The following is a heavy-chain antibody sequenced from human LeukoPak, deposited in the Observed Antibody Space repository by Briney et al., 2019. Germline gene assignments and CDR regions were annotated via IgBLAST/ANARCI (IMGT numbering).Heavy chain of an antibody. Sequence: GGSLRLSCAASGFTFSNYAMSWVRQAPGKGLEWVSSISGSGGSTYYADSVKGRFAISRDNSKNTLFLQMNSLRAEDTAVYYCAKDPYYYGTSGYNGDYWGQGTLVTVSS. CDR2: ISGSGGST. D-gene: IGHD3-22*01. V-gene: IGHV3-23*01. CDR1: GFTFSNYA. CDR3: AKDPYYYGTSGYNGDY. J-gene: IGHJ4*02.